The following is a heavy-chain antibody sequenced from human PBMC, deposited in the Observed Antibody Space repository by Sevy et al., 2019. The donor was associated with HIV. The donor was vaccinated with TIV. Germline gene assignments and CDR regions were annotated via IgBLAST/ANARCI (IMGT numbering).Heavy chain of an antibody. J-gene: IGHJ6*02. CDR2: IRHKPYGGTK. CDR3: TRSSFDILAGYYGSDAGDGMDV. D-gene: IGHD3-9*01. Sequence: GGSLRLSCTASGFIFGDFAMSWVRQAPGKGLEWVGFIRHKPYGGTKEYAASVKGRFTISRDDSKSIAYLQMNSLKTEDTAVYYCTRSSFDILAGYYGSDAGDGMDVWGQWTTVTVSS. V-gene: IGHV3-49*04. CDR1: GFIFGDFA.